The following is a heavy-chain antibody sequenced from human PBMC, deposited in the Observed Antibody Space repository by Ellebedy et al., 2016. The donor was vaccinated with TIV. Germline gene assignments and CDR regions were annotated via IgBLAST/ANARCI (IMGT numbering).Heavy chain of an antibody. D-gene: IGHD2-21*01. Sequence: PGGSLRLSCAASEITFRKHAMYWVRQAPGKGLEWLSAIGGSDGVTTYADSVKGRFIISRDEAKNTLYLQMNSLRAEDTAIYYCAQLAVRDSYHGMDVWGQGTTVTVSS. CDR2: IGGSDGVT. J-gene: IGHJ6*02. V-gene: IGHV3-23*01. CDR3: AQLAVRDSYHGMDV. CDR1: EITFRKHA.